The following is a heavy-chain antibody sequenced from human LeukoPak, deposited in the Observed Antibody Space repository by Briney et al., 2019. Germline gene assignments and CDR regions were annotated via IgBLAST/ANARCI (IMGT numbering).Heavy chain of an antibody. V-gene: IGHV4-59*01. J-gene: IGHJ4*02. CDR2: TYYSGST. CDR3: ARGILTGYYKD. D-gene: IGHD3-9*01. CDR1: GGSISSYY. Sequence: SETLSLTCTVSGGSISSYYWSWIRQPPGKGLEWIGYTYYSGSTNYNPSLKSRVTISVDTSKNQFSLKLSSATAADTAVYYCARGILTGYYKDWGQGTLVTVSS.